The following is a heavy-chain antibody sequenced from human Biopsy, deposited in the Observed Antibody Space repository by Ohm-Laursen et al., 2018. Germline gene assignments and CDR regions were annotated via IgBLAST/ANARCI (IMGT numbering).Heavy chain of an antibody. D-gene: IGHD1-1*01. V-gene: IGHV6-1*01. J-gene: IGHJ5*02. Sequence: QTLSLTCAISGDSVSSNSAAWNWIRQSPSRGLEGLGRTYYRSKRYNDYAVFVKSRITINPDTSKNQFSLQLNSVTPEDTAVYYCARETPTGIPFNWFDPWGQGTRVTVSS. CDR3: ARETPTGIPFNWFDP. CDR2: TYYRSKRYN. CDR1: GDSVSSNSAA.